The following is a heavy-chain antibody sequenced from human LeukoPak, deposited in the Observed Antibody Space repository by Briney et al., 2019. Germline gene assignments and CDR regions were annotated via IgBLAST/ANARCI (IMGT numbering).Heavy chain of an antibody. V-gene: IGHV3-13*01. Sequence: GGSLRLSCVASGFTFSSSDMHWVRQATGKGLEWVSAIGTAGDTYYPGSVKGRFTISRENAKNSLYLQMNSPRVGDTAVYYCARLRSAAFDIWGQGTMVTVSS. CDR2: IGTAGDT. CDR1: GFTFSSSD. CDR3: ARLRSAAFDI. D-gene: IGHD4-17*01. J-gene: IGHJ3*02.